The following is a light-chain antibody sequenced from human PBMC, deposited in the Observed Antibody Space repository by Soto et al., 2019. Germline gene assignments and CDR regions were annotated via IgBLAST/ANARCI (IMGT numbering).Light chain of an antibody. V-gene: IGKV3-11*01. J-gene: IGKJ2*01. CDR1: QSVRSY. Sequence: EIVLTQSPSTLSLSPGERATLSCRASQSVRSYLAWYQQKPGQAPRLLIYDASNRATGIPARFSGSGSGTDLTLTISSLEPEDFAVYYCQQRSNWPLYTFGQGTKLEIK. CDR2: DAS. CDR3: QQRSNWPLYT.